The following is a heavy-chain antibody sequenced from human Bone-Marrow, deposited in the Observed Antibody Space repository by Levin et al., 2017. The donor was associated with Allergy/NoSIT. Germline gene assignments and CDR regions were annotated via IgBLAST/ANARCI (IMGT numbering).Heavy chain of an antibody. J-gene: IGHJ4*02. V-gene: IGHV4-39*01. CDR2: VYDSTTT. CDR1: GGSVRSSVYY. D-gene: IGHD2-2*01. Sequence: SQTLSLTCSVSGGSVRSSVYYWAWVRQSPGAGLEWIGSVYDSTTTFYNPSLKSRVIISLDTSKNQFSLNLTSVTAADTALFYCARQNSSYATGFDVWGQGVQVTVSS. CDR3: ARQNSSYATGFDV.